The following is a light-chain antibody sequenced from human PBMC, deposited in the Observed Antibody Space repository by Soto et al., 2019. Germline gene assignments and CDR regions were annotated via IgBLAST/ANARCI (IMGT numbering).Light chain of an antibody. Sequence: EIMMTQSPATLSVSPGERVTLSCRASQNLSTNLAWYQQRPGQAPRLLIYAASTRATGIPARFSGSGSGTEFALTISSLQSEHFAVYYCQQYNYWLVYTFGQGTKLEIK. CDR3: QQYNYWLVYT. V-gene: IGKV3-15*01. CDR1: QNLSTN. J-gene: IGKJ2*01. CDR2: AAS.